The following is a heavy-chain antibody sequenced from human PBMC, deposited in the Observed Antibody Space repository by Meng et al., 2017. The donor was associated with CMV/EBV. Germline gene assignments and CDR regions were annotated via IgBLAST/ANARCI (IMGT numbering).Heavy chain of an antibody. CDR1: GGSFSGYY. J-gene: IGHJ5*02. CDR3: ARALVPHRWGWFDP. Sequence: GSLRLSCAVYGGSFSGYYWSWIRQPPGKGLEWIGEINHSGSTNYNPSLKSRVTISVDTSKNQFSLKLSSVTAADTAVYYCARALVPHRWGWFDPWGQGTLVPSPQ. CDR2: INHSGST. D-gene: IGHD2-2*01. V-gene: IGHV4-34*01.